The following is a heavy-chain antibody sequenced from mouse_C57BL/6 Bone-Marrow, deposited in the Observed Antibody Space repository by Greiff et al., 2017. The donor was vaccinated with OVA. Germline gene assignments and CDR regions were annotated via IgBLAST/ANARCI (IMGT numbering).Heavy chain of an antibody. CDR3: AKETVYYAMDY. Sequence: QVQLKQPGAELVKPGASVKLSCKASGYTFTSYWMHWVKQRPGQGLEWIGMIHPNSGSTNYNEKFKSKATLTVDKSSSTAYMQLSSLTSEDSAVYYCAKETVYYAMDYWGQGTSVTVSS. D-gene: IGHD3-2*01. CDR2: IHPNSGST. J-gene: IGHJ4*01. CDR1: GYTFTSYW. V-gene: IGHV1-64*01.